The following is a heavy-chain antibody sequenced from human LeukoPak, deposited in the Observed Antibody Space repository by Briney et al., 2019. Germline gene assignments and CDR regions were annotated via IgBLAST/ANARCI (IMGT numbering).Heavy chain of an antibody. J-gene: IGHJ4*02. CDR2: ITPDAGRT. CDR1: GFTFTNYG. D-gene: IGHD7-27*01. Sequence: PGGTLRLSCAASGFTFTNYGMNWVRQAPGKGLEWVSGITPDAGRTYYADSAKGRFTIYRDNSKNTVYLQMNSLGAEDTAVYYCVQDWAWGAFGYWGQGTLVTVSS. CDR3: VQDWAWGAFGY. V-gene: IGHV3-23*01.